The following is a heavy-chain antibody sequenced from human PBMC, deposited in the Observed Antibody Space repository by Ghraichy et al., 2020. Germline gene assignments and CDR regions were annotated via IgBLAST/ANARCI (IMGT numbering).Heavy chain of an antibody. Sequence: SETLSLTCAVSGGSIGSTNWWTWVRQPPGKGLEWIGEIHHTGSTRYNPSLKSRVTISVVKSKNQFSLMLNSVTAADTAVYYCARAGYCSGGSCYSEPYYAMDVWGQGTTVNVSS. CDR3: ARAGYCSGGSCYSEPYYAMDV. J-gene: IGHJ6*02. CDR1: GGSIGSTNW. CDR2: IHHTGST. D-gene: IGHD2-15*01. V-gene: IGHV4-4*02.